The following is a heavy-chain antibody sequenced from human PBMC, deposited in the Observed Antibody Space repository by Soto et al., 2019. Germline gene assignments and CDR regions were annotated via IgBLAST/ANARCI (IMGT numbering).Heavy chain of an antibody. CDR3: ARAVGWPTSTLDY. Sequence: QVQLVQSGAEEKKPGASVKVSCKASGYTFTSYAMHWVRQAPGQRLEGMGWINAGNGKTKYSQKFQGRITITRDTSASTAYMELRSLRSEDTAVYYCARAVGWPTSTLDYWGQGTLVTVSS. J-gene: IGHJ4*02. D-gene: IGHD6-19*01. V-gene: IGHV1-3*05. CDR2: INAGNGKT. CDR1: GYTFTSYA.